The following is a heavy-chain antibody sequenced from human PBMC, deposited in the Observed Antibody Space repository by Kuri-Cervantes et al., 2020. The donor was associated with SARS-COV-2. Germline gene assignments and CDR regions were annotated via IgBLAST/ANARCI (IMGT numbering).Heavy chain of an antibody. CDR2: INPNSGGT. V-gene: IGHV1-2*02. Sequence: ASVKVSCKASGYTFTGYYMHWVRQAPGQGLEWMGWINPNSGGTNYAQKFQGRVTMTEDTSTDTAYMELSSLRSEDTAVYYCATAYGSGSYLGWGQGTLVTVSS. D-gene: IGHD3-10*01. CDR3: ATAYGSGSYLG. CDR1: GYTFTGYY. J-gene: IGHJ4*02.